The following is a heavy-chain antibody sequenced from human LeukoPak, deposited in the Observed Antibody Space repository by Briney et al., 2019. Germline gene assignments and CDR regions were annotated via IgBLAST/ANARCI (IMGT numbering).Heavy chain of an antibody. D-gene: IGHD3-22*01. V-gene: IGHV3-23*01. CDR1: GFTFSSYA. CDR3: AARGWLRSFDY. J-gene: IGHJ4*02. Sequence: SGGSLRLSCAASGFTFSSYAMSWVRQAPGMGLEWVSTIGGSGGNTNYADSVKGRFSVSRDNSKNTVFLQMNSLRAEDTAVYFCAARGWLRSFDYWGQGTLVTVSS. CDR2: IGGSGGNT.